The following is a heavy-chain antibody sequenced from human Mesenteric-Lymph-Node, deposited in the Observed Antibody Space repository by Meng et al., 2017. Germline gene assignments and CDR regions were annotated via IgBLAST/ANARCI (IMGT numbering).Heavy chain of an antibody. J-gene: IGHJ5*01. V-gene: IGHV3-23*01. CDR2: ISGGGGAR. Sequence: GGSLRLSCAASGLRFSDFAMSWVRRAPGQAFEWVAAISGGGGARYYADSVKGRFTISRDNSRNTVILQMTSLTADDTAVYYCANDRGNTWRTASLFDSWGQGARVTVSS. CDR3: ANDRGNTWRTASLFDS. D-gene: IGHD3-10*01. CDR1: GLRFSDFA.